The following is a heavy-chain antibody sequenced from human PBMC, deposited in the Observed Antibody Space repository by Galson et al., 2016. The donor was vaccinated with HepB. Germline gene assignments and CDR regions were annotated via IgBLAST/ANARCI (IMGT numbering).Heavy chain of an antibody. CDR1: GYNFTNYW. CDR3: ARQSGLLDGCGMAHDAYDI. Sequence: QSGAEVKKPGESLKISCKGSGYNFTNYWIGWVRQMPGKGLEWMGIIYPEDSDTRYRPSFQGQVTISADQSITTAYLQWSSLKASDTAMYYCARQSGLLDGCGMAHDAYDIWGQGTMVTVSS. D-gene: IGHD2-21*01. V-gene: IGHV5-51*01. J-gene: IGHJ3*02. CDR2: IYPEDSDT.